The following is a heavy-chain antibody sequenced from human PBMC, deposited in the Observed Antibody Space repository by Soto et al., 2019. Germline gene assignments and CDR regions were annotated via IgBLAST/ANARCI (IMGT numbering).Heavy chain of an antibody. CDR2: IYYSGTT. J-gene: IGHJ5*02. Sequence: QVQLQESGPGLVKPSQTLSLTCTVSGGSISSGGYYWSWIRQHPGKGLEWIGYIYYSGTTYYNPSLTGRVAISVDTFKHQFSLTLSSVTDADTAVYYWARSVDPWGQGTLVTVSS. V-gene: IGHV4-31*03. CDR1: GGSISSGGYY. CDR3: ARSVDP.